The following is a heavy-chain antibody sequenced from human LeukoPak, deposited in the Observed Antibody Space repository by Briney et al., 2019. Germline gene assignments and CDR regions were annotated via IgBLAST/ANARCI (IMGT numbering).Heavy chain of an antibody. CDR2: ISGYNGNT. CDR3: AREVATITVAAAGGIDY. D-gene: IGHD5-12*01. Sequence: PSVKVSCRASVYTFNSYGISWVRQAPGQGLEWMRWISGYNGNTKYAQKLQGRVTMTTDTSTSTAYMELRSLRSDDTAVYYCAREVATITVAAAGGIDYWGQGTLVTVSS. CDR1: VYTFNSYG. J-gene: IGHJ4*02. V-gene: IGHV1-18*01.